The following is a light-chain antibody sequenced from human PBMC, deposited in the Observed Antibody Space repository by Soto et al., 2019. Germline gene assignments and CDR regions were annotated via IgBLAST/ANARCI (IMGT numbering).Light chain of an antibody. CDR1: QSISSW. CDR2: DAS. V-gene: IGKV1-5*01. Sequence: DIQMTQSPSTLSASVGDRVTITCRASQSISSWLAWYQQKPGKAPKLLIYDASSLESGVPSRFSGSGSGTDFTLSISSLQPEDFATYYCQQGYSTPSTFGQGTKVDIK. J-gene: IGKJ2*01. CDR3: QQGYSTPST.